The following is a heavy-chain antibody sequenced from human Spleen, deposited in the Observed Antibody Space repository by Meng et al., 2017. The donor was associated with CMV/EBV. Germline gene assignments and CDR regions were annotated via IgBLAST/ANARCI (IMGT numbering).Heavy chain of an antibody. CDR3: ARDRQIVVVPAGMGY. D-gene: IGHD2-2*01. CDR2: INPNSGGT. Sequence: ASVKVSCKASGGSFDKYVISWVRQAPGQGLEWMGWINPNSGGTNYAQKFQGRVTMTRDTSISTAYMELSRLRSDDTAVYYCARDRQIVVVPAGMGYWGQGTLVTVSS. CDR1: GGSFDKYV. J-gene: IGHJ4*02. V-gene: IGHV1-2*02.